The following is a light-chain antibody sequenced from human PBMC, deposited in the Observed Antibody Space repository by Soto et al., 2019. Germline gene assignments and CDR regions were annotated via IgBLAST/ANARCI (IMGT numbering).Light chain of an antibody. V-gene: IGLV2-23*02. CDR1: SSDVGSHNS. Sequence: QSALTQPASVSGSPGQSITISCTGTSSDVGSHNSVTWYQQHPGKVPKLLIYEAIKRPSGVSNRFSGSKSGNTASLTISGLQADDEADYYCCAYVDSDTFVFGGGTKLTVL. CDR2: EAI. CDR3: CAYVDSDTFV. J-gene: IGLJ2*01.